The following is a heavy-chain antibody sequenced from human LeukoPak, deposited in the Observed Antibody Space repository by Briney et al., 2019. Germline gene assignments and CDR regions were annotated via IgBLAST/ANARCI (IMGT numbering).Heavy chain of an antibody. V-gene: IGHV3-23*01. CDR3: AKNFYGDYNFFFDY. J-gene: IGHJ4*02. CDR1: GLTFSRYA. Sequence: GGSLRLSCAASGLTFSRYALAWVRQAPGKGLEWVSAISGSGGITYYADSVKGHFTISRDNSKNTLYLQMNSLRAEDTAIYYCAKNFYGDYNFFFDYWGQGTLVTVSS. D-gene: IGHD4-17*01. CDR2: ISGSGGIT.